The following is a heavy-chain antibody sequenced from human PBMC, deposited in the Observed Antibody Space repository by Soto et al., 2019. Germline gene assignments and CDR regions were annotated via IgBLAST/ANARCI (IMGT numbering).Heavy chain of an antibody. D-gene: IGHD3-10*01. V-gene: IGHV3-23*01. CDR2: ISGSGSFT. CDR3: AKIPTGSGSSKFDY. Sequence: GGPLRLSCAASVFTCRTYAMNWVRQAPGKGLEWISAISGSGSFTHYADSVRGRFTISRDNSQNQLYLQMNNLRGDDTAMYYCAKIPTGSGSSKFDYWGQGIQVTVSS. J-gene: IGHJ4*02. CDR1: VFTCRTYA.